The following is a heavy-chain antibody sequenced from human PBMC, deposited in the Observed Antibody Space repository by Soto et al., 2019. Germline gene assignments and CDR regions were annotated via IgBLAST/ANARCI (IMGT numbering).Heavy chain of an antibody. CDR3: ARHIVVVPAAIYYYYGMDV. CDR2: IDPSDSYT. CDR1: GYSFTSYW. J-gene: IGHJ6*02. V-gene: IGHV5-10-1*01. Sequence: GESLNISCMGSGYSFTSYWISSLRQMPGKGLEWMGRIDPSDSYTNYSPSFQGHVTISADKSISTAYLQWSSLKASDTAMYYCARHIVVVPAAIYYYYGMDVWGQGTTVTVSS. D-gene: IGHD2-2*01.